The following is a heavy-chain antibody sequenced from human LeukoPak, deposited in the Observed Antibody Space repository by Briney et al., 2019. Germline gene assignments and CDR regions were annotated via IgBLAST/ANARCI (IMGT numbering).Heavy chain of an antibody. CDR2: TKNKADSYIT. CDR3: AKDLQHRTYYYDSSGYSVD. V-gene: IGHV3-72*01. CDR1: GFTFSDHY. J-gene: IGHJ4*02. D-gene: IGHD3-22*01. Sequence: PGGSLRLSCAASGFTFSDHYMDWVRQAPGKGLEWVGRTKNKADSYITEYAASVKVRFTISRDDSKNSLYLQMNSLKTEDTAVYYCAKDLQHRTYYYDSSGYSVDWGQGTLVTVSS.